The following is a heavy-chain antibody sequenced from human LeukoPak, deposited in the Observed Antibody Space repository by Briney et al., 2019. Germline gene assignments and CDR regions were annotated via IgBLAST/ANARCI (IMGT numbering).Heavy chain of an antibody. J-gene: IGHJ5*02. D-gene: IGHD6-13*01. CDR2: IRYDGSNK. CDR3: AKVLGEYSIRSKPLDT. Sequence: GGSLRLSCAASGFTLSTYGMHWVRQAPGKGLEWVAFIRYDGSNKHYPDSVRGRFTVSRDNSKNTLYLQMNSLRPEDTAVYYCAKVLGEYSIRSKPLDTWGQGTLVTVSS. V-gene: IGHV3-30*02. CDR1: GFTLSTYG.